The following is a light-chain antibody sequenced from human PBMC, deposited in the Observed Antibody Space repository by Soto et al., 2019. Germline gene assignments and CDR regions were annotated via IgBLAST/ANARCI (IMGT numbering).Light chain of an antibody. CDR1: QSVSSY. V-gene: IGKV3-11*01. Sequence: EIVLTQSPATLSLSPGERATLSCRARQSVSSYLAWYQQKPGQAPRLLIYDASNRATGIPARFSGSGSGTDFTLTISSLEPEDFAVYYCQQRSKWAFPFGGGTKVEIK. CDR2: DAS. CDR3: QQRSKWAFP. J-gene: IGKJ4*01.